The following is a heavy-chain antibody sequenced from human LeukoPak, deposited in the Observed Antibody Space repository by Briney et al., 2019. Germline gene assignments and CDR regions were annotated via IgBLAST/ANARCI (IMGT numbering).Heavy chain of an antibody. V-gene: IGHV4-34*01. CDR1: GGSFSGYY. Sequence: SGTLSLTCAVYGGSFSGYYWSWIRQPPGKGLEWIGEINHSGSTNYNPSLKSRVTISVDTSKNQFSLKLSSMTAADTAVYYCARQTYYDILTGYYWAYYGMDVWGQGTTVTVSS. J-gene: IGHJ6*02. CDR2: INHSGST. CDR3: ARQTYYDILTGYYWAYYGMDV. D-gene: IGHD3-9*01.